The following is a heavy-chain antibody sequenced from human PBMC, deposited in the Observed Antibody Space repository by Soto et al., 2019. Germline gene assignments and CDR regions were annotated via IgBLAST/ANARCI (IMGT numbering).Heavy chain of an antibody. J-gene: IGHJ3*02. CDR3: AREGGIAVAGVDI. CDR2: INPNSGGT. CDR1: GYTFTGYY. V-gene: IGHV1-2*02. Sequence: ASVKVSCKASGYTFTGYYMHWVRQAPGQGLEWMGWINPNSGGTNYAQKLQGRVTMTIDTSTSTAYMELRSLRSDDTAVYYCAREGGIAVAGVDIWGQGTMVTVSS. D-gene: IGHD6-19*01.